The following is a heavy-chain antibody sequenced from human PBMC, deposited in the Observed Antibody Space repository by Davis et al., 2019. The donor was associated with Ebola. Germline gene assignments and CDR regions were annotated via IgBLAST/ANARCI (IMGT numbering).Heavy chain of an antibody. J-gene: IGHJ6*02. V-gene: IGHV3-33*01. CDR2: IWYDGSNK. D-gene: IGHD2-2*01. CDR3: ARDRDIVAVPAAIYYYYGMDV. Sequence: PGGSLRLSCAASGFTFSSYGMHWVRQAPGKGLEWVAVIWYDGSNKYYADSVKGRFTISRDNSKNTLYLQMNSPRAEDTAVYYCARDRDIVAVPAAIYYYYGMDVWGQGTTVTVSS. CDR1: GFTFSSYG.